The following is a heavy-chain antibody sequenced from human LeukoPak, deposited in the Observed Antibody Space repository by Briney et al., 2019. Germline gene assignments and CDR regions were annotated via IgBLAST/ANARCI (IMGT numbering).Heavy chain of an antibody. Sequence: PGRSLRLSCAASGFTFDDYAMHWVRQAPGKGLEWVSGISWNSGSIGYADSVKGRFTISRDNAKNSLYLQMNSLRAEDTALYYCAKDLAAAVPFSYGMDVWGQGTTVTVSS. J-gene: IGHJ6*02. CDR2: ISWNSGSI. CDR1: GFTFDDYA. CDR3: AKDLAAAVPFSYGMDV. D-gene: IGHD6-13*01. V-gene: IGHV3-9*01.